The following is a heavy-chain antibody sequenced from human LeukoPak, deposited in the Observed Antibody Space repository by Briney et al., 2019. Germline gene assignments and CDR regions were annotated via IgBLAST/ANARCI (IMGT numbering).Heavy chain of an antibody. V-gene: IGHV1-69*13. D-gene: IGHD3-3*01. J-gene: IGHJ4*02. CDR2: IIPIFGTA. Sequence: SVKVSCKASGGTFSSYAISWVRQAPGQGLEWMGGIIPIFGTANYAQKFQGRVTITADESTSTAYMELSSLRSEDTAVYYCARVVTYYDFWSGPFDYWGQGTLATVSS. CDR1: GGTFSSYA. CDR3: ARVVTYYDFWSGPFDY.